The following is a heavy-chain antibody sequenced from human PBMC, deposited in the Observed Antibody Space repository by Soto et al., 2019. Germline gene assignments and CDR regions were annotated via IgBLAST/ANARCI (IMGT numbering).Heavy chain of an antibody. D-gene: IGHD4-17*01. CDR1: GFTFSSYA. J-gene: IGHJ4*02. V-gene: IGHV3-23*01. Sequence: GGSLRLSCAASGFTFSSYAMSWVRQAPGKGLEWVSTISGSGGSTYYADSVKGRFTISRDNSKKTLYLQMNSLRAEDTAVYYCAKRRLGVYGIYFDYWGQGTLVTVSS. CDR2: ISGSGGST. CDR3: AKRRLGVYGIYFDY.